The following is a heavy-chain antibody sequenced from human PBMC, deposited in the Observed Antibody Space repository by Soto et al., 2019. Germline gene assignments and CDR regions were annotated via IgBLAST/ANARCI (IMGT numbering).Heavy chain of an antibody. Sequence: QVQLQESGPGLVKPSETLSLTCTVSGGSISSYYWSWIRQPPGKGLEWIGYIHYSGSTNYNPSLKSRDTIAVDTSKNQFALKLSSVTAADTAVYYCARLLGSIDAFDIWGQGTMVTVSS. CDR1: GGSISSYY. D-gene: IGHD3-10*02. CDR3: ARLLGSIDAFDI. V-gene: IGHV4-59*01. CDR2: IHYSGST. J-gene: IGHJ3*02.